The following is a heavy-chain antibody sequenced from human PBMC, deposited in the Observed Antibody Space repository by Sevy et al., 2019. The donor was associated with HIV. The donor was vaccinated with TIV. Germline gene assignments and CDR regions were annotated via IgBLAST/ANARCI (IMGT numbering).Heavy chain of an antibody. CDR2: IKSKTDGGTT. J-gene: IGHJ4*02. CDR3: TVSVVVITTLDY. CDR1: GFTFSNAW. Sequence: GGSLRLSCAASGFTFSNAWMSWVRQAPGKGLEWVGRIKSKTDGGTTDYAAPVKGRFTISRDDSKNTLYLQMNSLKTGETAGYYCTVSVVVITTLDYWGQGTLVTVSS. D-gene: IGHD3-22*01. V-gene: IGHV3-15*01.